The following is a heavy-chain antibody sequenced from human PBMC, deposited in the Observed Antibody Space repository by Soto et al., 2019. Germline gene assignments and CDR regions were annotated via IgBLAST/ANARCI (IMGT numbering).Heavy chain of an antibody. CDR3: ARRYGKNAFDI. D-gene: IGHD5-18*01. J-gene: IGHJ3*02. V-gene: IGHV4-59*01. CDR1: GVSISSYY. CDR2: IYYSGST. Sequence: PSETLSLTCPVSGVSISSYYWSWIRQPPGKGLEWIGYIYYSGSTNYNPSLKSRVTISVDTSKNQFSLKLSSVTAADTAVYYCARRYGKNAFDIWGQGTMVTVSS.